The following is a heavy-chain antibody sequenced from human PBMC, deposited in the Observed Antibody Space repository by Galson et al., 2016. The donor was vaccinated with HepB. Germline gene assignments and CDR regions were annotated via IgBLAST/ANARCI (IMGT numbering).Heavy chain of an antibody. CDR2: ISSSSTYR. Sequence: SLRLSCAASGFTFNSYGMNWVRQAPGKGLEWVSSISSSSTYRYSADSVKGRFTISRDNAKSSLFLQMNSLRAEDTAVYYCARGSTPADGLLDYWGQGTLVTVSS. D-gene: IGHD5-24*01. CDR3: ARGSTPADGLLDY. V-gene: IGHV3-21*01. J-gene: IGHJ4*02. CDR1: GFTFNSYG.